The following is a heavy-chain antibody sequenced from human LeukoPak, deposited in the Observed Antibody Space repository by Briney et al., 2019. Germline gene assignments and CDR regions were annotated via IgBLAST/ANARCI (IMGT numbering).Heavy chain of an antibody. CDR2: IKQDGSEK. J-gene: IGHJ5*02. CDR1: GFTFSGYW. CDR3: ARRGYSYGSNWFDP. D-gene: IGHD5-18*01. V-gene: IGHV3-7*01. Sequence: GGSLRLSCAASGFTFSGYWMSWVRQAPGKGLEWVANIKQDGSEKYYVDSVKGRFTISRDNAKNSLYLQMNSLRAEDTAVYYCARRGYSYGSNWFDPWGQRTLVTVSS.